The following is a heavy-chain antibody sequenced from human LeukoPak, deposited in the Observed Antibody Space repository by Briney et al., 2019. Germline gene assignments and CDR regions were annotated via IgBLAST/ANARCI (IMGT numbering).Heavy chain of an antibody. J-gene: IGHJ1*01. Sequence: GGSLRLSCAASGFTFSSYAVSWVRQAPGKGLEWVSAIICSGGSTYYADSVKGRFTISRDNSKNTLYLQMNSLRAEDTAVYYCAKVYCSSTSCYMGPYFQHWGQGTLVTVSS. V-gene: IGHV3-23*01. CDR1: GFTFSSYA. CDR2: IICSGGST. D-gene: IGHD2-2*02. CDR3: AKVYCSSTSCYMGPYFQH.